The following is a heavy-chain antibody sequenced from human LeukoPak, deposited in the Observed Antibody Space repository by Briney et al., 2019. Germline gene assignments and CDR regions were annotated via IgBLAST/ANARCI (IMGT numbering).Heavy chain of an antibody. Sequence: PGGSLRLSCAASGFNFNVYSMTWVRQAPGKGLEWLSYISSSGRTIYYADSVKGRFSIPRDNAKNSLYLQMNSLRAEDTAVYYCARSFAYWGQGTLVTVSS. CDR3: ARSFAY. J-gene: IGHJ4*02. CDR2: ISSSGRTI. V-gene: IGHV3-48*01. CDR1: GFNFNVYS.